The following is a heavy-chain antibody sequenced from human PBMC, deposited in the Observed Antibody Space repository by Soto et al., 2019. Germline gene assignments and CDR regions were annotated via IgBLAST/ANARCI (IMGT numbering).Heavy chain of an antibody. Sequence: EVQLVASGGGLVKPGGSLRLSCAASGFVFNSYSMNWVRQAPGKGLEWVSSISPSSDDIHYADSVKGRFTISRDNAKNSLFLQMNSLRGEDTAVYYCAGPRGDRGYDLIDYFGQGTLVTVSS. D-gene: IGHD5-12*01. CDR1: GFVFNSYS. CDR2: ISPSSDDI. V-gene: IGHV3-21*01. CDR3: AGPRGDRGYDLIDY. J-gene: IGHJ4*02.